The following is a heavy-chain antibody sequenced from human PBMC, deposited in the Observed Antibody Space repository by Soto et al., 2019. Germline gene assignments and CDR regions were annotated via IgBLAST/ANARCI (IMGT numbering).Heavy chain of an antibody. V-gene: IGHV4-34*01. CDR3: ARTVLGPDLLADSFVDYYYYMDV. CDR2: INHSGST. D-gene: IGHD3-9*01. CDR1: GWSFSGYY. Sequence: SETLSLTCAVYGWSFSGYYWSWIRQPPGKGLEWIGEINHSGSTNYNPSLKRRVTISVDTSKNQFSLRLNSVTAADTAVYYCARTVLGPDLLADSFVDYYYYMDVWGQGTTVTVSS. J-gene: IGHJ6*03.